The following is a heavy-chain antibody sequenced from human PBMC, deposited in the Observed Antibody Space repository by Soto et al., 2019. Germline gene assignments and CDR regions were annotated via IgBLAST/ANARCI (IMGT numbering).Heavy chain of an antibody. CDR2: LIPIYDEP. J-gene: IGHJ6*01. Sequence: QVQLVQSGAEVKNPGSSVRVSCKTSGFTFNVYGIHWVRQAPGQGLEWMGGLIPIYDEPNYAQKFQGRVTITADKSTTTVYLELSSLRSEDTAVYFCARVRDPHLDHYGLDVW. V-gene: IGHV1-69*06. CDR1: GFTFNVYG. CDR3: ARVRDPHLDHYGLDV.